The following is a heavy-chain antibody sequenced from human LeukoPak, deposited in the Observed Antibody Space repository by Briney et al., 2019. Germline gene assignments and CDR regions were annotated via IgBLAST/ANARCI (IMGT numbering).Heavy chain of an antibody. CDR2: ISGSGGST. CDR1: GGSISNYY. Sequence: ETLSHTCTVSGGSISNYYWTWIRQPPGKGLEWVAAISGSGGSTYYADSVKGRFTISRDNSKNTLYLQMNSLRAEDTAVYYCAKGTSGTAMVLYNWFGPWGQGTLVTVSS. V-gene: IGHV3-23*01. CDR3: AKGTSGTAMVLYNWFGP. J-gene: IGHJ5*02. D-gene: IGHD5-18*01.